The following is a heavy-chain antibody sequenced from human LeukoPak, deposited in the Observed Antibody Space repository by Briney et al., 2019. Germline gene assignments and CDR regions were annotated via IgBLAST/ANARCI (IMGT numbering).Heavy chain of an antibody. CDR1: GFTFSSYA. D-gene: IGHD3-22*01. J-gene: IGHJ4*02. CDR3: ARDRPHYYDSSGYYLRGSYFDY. CDR2: ISGSGGST. V-gene: IGHV3-23*01. Sequence: GGSLRLSCAASGFTFSSYAMSWVRQAPGKGLEGVSAISGSGGSTYYADSVKGRFTISRDNSKNTLYLQMNSLRAEDTAVYYCARDRPHYYDSSGYYLRGSYFDYWGQGTLVTVSS.